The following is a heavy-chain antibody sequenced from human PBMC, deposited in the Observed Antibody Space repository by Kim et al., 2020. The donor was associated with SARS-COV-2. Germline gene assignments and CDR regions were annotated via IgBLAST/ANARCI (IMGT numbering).Heavy chain of an antibody. J-gene: IGHJ4*02. CDR1: GGTFSSYA. V-gene: IGHV1-69*13. Sequence: SVKVSCKASGGTFSSYAISWVRQAPGQGLEWMGGIIPIFGTANYAQKFQGRVTITADESTSTAYMELSSLRSEDTAVYYCARDEVGLFGRFDYWGQGTLVTVSS. CDR3: ARDEVGLFGRFDY. D-gene: IGHD1-26*01. CDR2: IIPIFGTA.